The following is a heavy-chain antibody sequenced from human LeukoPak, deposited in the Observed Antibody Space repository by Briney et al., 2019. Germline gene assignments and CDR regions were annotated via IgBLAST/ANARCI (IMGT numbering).Heavy chain of an antibody. CDR3: AKDLLSYYDFWSGSDY. J-gene: IGHJ4*02. Sequence: GGSLRLSCAASGFTFSSYAMSWVRQASGKGLEWVSAISGSGGSTYYADSEKGRFTISRDNSKNTLYLQMNSLRAEDTAVYYCAKDLLSYYDFWSGSDYWGQGTLVTVSS. V-gene: IGHV3-23*01. CDR1: GFTFSSYA. CDR2: ISGSGGST. D-gene: IGHD3-3*01.